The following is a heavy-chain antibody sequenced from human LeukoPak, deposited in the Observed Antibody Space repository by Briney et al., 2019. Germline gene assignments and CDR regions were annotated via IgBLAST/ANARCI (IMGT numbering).Heavy chain of an antibody. CDR3: ARATDISSWYLAY. V-gene: IGHV1-2*02. CDR2: IDPNSGGP. D-gene: IGHD6-13*01. J-gene: IGHJ4*02. CDR1: GYTFIDYY. Sequence: ASVKVPCKASGYTFIDYYIHWVRQAPGQGLEWMGWIDPNSGGPHCTQKFQGRVTMTRDTSISTAYMELSSLTSDDTAVYYCARATDISSWYLAYWGQGTLVTVSS.